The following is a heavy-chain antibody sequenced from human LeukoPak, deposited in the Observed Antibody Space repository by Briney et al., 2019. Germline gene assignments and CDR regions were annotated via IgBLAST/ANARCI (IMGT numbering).Heavy chain of an antibody. D-gene: IGHD5-12*01. CDR2: IYTSGST. CDR3: ARSMVATIPDFFYYYYYYMDV. Sequence: SETLSLTCTVSGGSISSYYWSWIRQPAGKGLEWIGRIYTSGSTNYNPSLKSRVTISVDTSKNQFSLKLSSVTAADTAVYYCARSMVATIPDFFYYYYYYMDVWGKGTMVTVSS. V-gene: IGHV4-4*07. J-gene: IGHJ6*03. CDR1: GGSISSYY.